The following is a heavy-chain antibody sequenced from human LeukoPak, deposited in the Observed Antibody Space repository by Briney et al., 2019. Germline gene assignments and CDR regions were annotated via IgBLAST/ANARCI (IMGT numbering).Heavy chain of an antibody. Sequence: PGGSLRLSCAASGFTFSNYNMNWVRQAPGKGLEWVSSISSTSSYIYYADSVKGRFTISRDNSKNTLYLQMNSLRAEDTAVYYCAKVPDIVVVPAVAFDYWGQGTLVTVSS. CDR2: ISSTSSYI. CDR1: GFTFSNYN. D-gene: IGHD2-2*01. V-gene: IGHV3-21*04. CDR3: AKVPDIVVVPAVAFDY. J-gene: IGHJ4*02.